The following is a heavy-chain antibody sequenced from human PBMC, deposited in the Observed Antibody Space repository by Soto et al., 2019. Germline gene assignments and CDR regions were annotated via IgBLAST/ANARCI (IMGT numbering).Heavy chain of an antibody. J-gene: IGHJ4*02. Sequence: SVSNAWMTWVRQAPGKGLEWVGRIKRKTDAGTTDYATPVKGRFTVSRDDSKNTHYLQMNSLKTEDTALYYCTTGEYYYDSGHFYHGRFFGSWCEGPLVTVSS. D-gene: IGHD3-22*01. V-gene: IGHV3-15*07. CDR2: IKRKTDAGTT. CDR3: TTGEYYYDSGHFYHGRFFGS. CDR1: SVSNAW.